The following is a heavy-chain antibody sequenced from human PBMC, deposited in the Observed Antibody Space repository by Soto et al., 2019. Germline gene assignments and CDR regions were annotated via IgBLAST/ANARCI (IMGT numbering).Heavy chain of an antibody. D-gene: IGHD6-19*01. CDR3: AKGGRQWLVTSDFNY. CDR2: VSHDGRNT. V-gene: IGHV3-30*18. J-gene: IGHJ4*02. Sequence: GGSLRLSCAASGFTFSDYAMHWVRQAPGKGLEWVAVVSHDGRNTHYADSVKGRFTISRDSPKNTVSLEMTSLRAEDTAVYYCAKGGRQWLVTSDFNYWGQGALVTVSS. CDR1: GFTFSDYA.